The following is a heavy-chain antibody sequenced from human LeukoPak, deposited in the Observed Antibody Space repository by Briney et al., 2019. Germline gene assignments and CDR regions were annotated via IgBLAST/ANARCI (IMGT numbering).Heavy chain of an antibody. V-gene: IGHV4-34*01. CDR2: INHSGST. D-gene: IGHD3-22*01. CDR1: GGSFSGYY. J-gene: IGHJ6*02. Sequence: SETLSLTCAVYGGSFSGYYWSWIRQPPGKGLEWIGEINHSGSTNYNPSLKSRVTISVDTSKNQFSLKLSSVTAADTAVYYCARDSSGYSYGMDVWGQGTTVTVSS. CDR3: ARDSSGYSYGMDV.